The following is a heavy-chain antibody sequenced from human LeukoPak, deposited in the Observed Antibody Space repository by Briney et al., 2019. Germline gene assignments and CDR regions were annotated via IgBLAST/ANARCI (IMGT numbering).Heavy chain of an antibody. CDR2: ISSSGSA. Sequence: SETLSLTCSVSGDSLGIYKWSWIRQPPGKGLEWIAHISSSGSAIYNPSLMSRVSMSVDTSKNQFSLRLTSVTAADTAVYYCASRKLANDYWGQGTLVTVSS. CDR1: GDSLGIYK. D-gene: IGHD1-1*01. J-gene: IGHJ4*02. V-gene: IGHV4-4*09. CDR3: ASRKLANDY.